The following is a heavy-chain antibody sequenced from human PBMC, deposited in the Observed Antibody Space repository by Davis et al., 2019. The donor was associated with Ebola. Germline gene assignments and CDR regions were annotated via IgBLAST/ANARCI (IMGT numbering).Heavy chain of an antibody. Sequence: GESLKISCAASGFTFSSYAMSWVRQAPGKGLEWVSAISGSGGSTYYADSVKGRFTISRDNSKNTLYLQMNSLRAEDTAVYYCARESYDFWSGYPDRYFDYWGQGTLVTVSS. J-gene: IGHJ4*02. CDR3: ARESYDFWSGYPDRYFDY. CDR1: GFTFSSYA. D-gene: IGHD3-3*01. V-gene: IGHV3-23*01. CDR2: ISGSGGST.